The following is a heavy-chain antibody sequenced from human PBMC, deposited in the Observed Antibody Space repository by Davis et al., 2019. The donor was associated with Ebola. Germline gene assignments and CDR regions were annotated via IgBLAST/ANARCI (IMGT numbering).Heavy chain of an antibody. J-gene: IGHJ6*04. CDR3: ARDEVLLGDYGDYLVGYYYYGMDV. Sequence: GGSLRLSCAASGFTFNNAWMTWVRQAPGKGLEWVSAISGSGGSTYYADSVKGRFTISRDNSKNTLYLQMNSLRDEDTAVYYCARDEVLLGDYGDYLVGYYYYGMDVWGKGTTVTVSS. V-gene: IGHV3-23*01. D-gene: IGHD4-17*01. CDR1: GFTFNNAW. CDR2: ISGSGGST.